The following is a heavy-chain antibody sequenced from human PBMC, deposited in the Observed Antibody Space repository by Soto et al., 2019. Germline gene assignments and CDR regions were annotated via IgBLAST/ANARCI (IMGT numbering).Heavy chain of an antibody. D-gene: IGHD6-13*01. CDR2: ISYDGSNK. CDR1: GFTFSSYA. J-gene: IGHJ4*02. V-gene: IGHV3-30-3*01. CDR3: ARDFPIAAAGVFDY. Sequence: SLRLSCAASGFTFSSYAMHWVRQAPGKGLEWVAVISYDGSNKYYADSVKGRFTISRDNSKNTLYLQMNSLRAEDTAVYYCARDFPIAAAGVFDYWGQGTLVTVSS.